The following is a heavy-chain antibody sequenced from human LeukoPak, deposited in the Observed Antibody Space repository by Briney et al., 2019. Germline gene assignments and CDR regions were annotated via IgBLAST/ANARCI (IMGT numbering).Heavy chain of an antibody. Sequence: EASVKVSCKASGGTFISYAISWVRQAPGQGLEWMGGIIPIFGTANYAQKFQGRVTITADESTSTAYMELSSLRSEDTAVYYCARLAGEIVVVTAIQRYYYYGMDVWGQGTTVTVSS. V-gene: IGHV1-69*01. CDR2: IIPIFGTA. CDR1: GGTFISYA. J-gene: IGHJ6*02. CDR3: ARLAGEIVVVTAIQRYYYYGMDV. D-gene: IGHD2-21*02.